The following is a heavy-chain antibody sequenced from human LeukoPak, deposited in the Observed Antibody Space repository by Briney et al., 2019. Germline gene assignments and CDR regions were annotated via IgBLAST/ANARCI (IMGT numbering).Heavy chain of an antibody. CDR1: GYTFTSYG. CDR2: ISAYNGNT. Sequence: ASVKVSCKASGYTFTSYGISWVRQAPGQGLEWMGWISAYNGNTNYAQKLQGRVTMTTDTSTSTAYMELRSLRSDDTAVYYCARDTLLRYFDSYLDYWGQGNLVTVSS. CDR3: ARDTLLRYFDSYLDY. D-gene: IGHD3-9*01. V-gene: IGHV1-18*01. J-gene: IGHJ4*02.